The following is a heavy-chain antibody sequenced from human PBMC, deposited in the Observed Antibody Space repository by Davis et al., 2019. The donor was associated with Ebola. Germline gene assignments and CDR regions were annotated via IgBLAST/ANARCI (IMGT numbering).Heavy chain of an antibody. J-gene: IGHJ3*01. Sequence: SETLSLTCSVSGDSLSGFYWSWIRQPPGKGLEWIGYIYYSGSTDYNPSLKSRVTISVDTSKNLFSLTLSSVTAADTAVYYCARLHEGDWGQGTMVTVSS. CDR1: GDSLSGFY. D-gene: IGHD3-16*01. CDR2: IYYSGST. CDR3: ARLHEGD. V-gene: IGHV4-59*08.